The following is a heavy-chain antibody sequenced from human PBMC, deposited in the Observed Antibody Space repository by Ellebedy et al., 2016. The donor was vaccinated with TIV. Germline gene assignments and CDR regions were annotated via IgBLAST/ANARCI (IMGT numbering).Heavy chain of an antibody. D-gene: IGHD5-24*01. Sequence: PGGSLRLPCAASGFTFSSYAMSWVRQAPGKGLEWVSAISDTGGSTYYADSVKGRFTISRDNSKNTLYLQMNSLRAEDTAVYFCGTVATTFDYWGQGTLVTVSS. CDR1: GFTFSSYA. J-gene: IGHJ4*02. CDR2: ISDTGGST. V-gene: IGHV3-23*01. CDR3: GTVATTFDY.